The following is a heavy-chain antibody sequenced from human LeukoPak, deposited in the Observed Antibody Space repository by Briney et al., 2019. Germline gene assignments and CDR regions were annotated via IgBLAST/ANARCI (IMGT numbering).Heavy chain of an antibody. Sequence: SETLSLTCTVSGGSISSYYWSWIRQPPGKGLEWIGYIYYSGSTYYNPSLKSRVTISVDTSKNQFSLKLSSVTAADTAVYYCARDHRPGLPALDYWGQGTLVIVSS. CDR2: IYYSGST. CDR1: GGSISSYY. J-gene: IGHJ4*02. D-gene: IGHD3-9*01. CDR3: ARDHRPGLPALDY. V-gene: IGHV4-59*01.